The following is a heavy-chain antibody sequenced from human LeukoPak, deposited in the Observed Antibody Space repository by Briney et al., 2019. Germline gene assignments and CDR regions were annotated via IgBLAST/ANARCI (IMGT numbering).Heavy chain of an antibody. J-gene: IGHJ3*02. V-gene: IGHV3-7*01. CDR3: ARGDYYDSSGFYHDAFDI. D-gene: IGHD3-22*01. Sequence: RGSLRLSCAASGFTFSDYWMSWVRQAPGKGLEWVANIKQDGSEKYYVDSVKGRFTISRDNAKNSLYLQMNSLRAEDTAVYYCARGDYYDSSGFYHDAFDIWGQGTMVTVSS. CDR2: IKQDGSEK. CDR1: GFTFSDYW.